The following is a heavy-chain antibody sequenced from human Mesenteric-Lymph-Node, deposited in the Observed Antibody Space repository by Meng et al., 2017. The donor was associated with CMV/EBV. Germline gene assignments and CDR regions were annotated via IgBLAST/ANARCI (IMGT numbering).Heavy chain of an antibody. V-gene: IGHV1-2*02. D-gene: IGHD4-23*01. CDR2: INPNSADT. J-gene: IGHJ4*02. CDR3: ARDLGRGGNFFDY. CDR1: GYTFSDYY. Sequence: ASVKVSCKASGYTFSDYYMHWVRQAPGQGLEWMGWINPNSADTNYAQRFQGRVTVTRDTSISTAYMELSSLRSDDTAVYYCARDLGRGGNFFDYWGQGTLVTVSS.